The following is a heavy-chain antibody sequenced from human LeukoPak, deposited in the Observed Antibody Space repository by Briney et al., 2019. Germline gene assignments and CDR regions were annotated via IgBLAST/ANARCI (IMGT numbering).Heavy chain of an antibody. CDR2: IFHTGVT. D-gene: IGHD5-12*01. J-gene: IGHJ5*02. CDR3: ATARSPGYSGPASDFP. V-gene: IGHV4-38-2*02. Sequence: SETLSLTCTVSGYSISSGYYWGWVRQPPGKGLEWIGIIFHTGVTYYSPSLKSRVTLSVDTSKNQFSLKPTSMTAADTAVYYCATARSPGYSGPASDFPWGQGTLVTVSS. CDR1: GYSISSGYY.